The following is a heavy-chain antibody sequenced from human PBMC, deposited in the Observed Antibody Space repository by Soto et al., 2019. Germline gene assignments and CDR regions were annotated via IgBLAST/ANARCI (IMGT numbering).Heavy chain of an antibody. Sequence: EVQLLESGGGLVQPGGSLRLSCAASGFTFSSYSMAWVRQAPGRGPEWVSGIIQDGTTYYADSVKGRFTISRDNSRNSVYLQMITLRGEDTAVXYXXXXLRPDGVWDFDSWGQGTLVTXSS. J-gene: IGHJ4*02. CDR1: GFTFSSYS. V-gene: IGHV3-23*01. CDR3: XXXLRPDGVWDFDS. D-gene: IGHD4-17*01. CDR2: IIQDGTT.